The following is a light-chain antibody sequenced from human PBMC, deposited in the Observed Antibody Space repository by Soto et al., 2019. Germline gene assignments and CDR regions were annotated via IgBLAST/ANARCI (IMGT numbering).Light chain of an antibody. V-gene: IGLV1-51*02. Sequence: QSVLTQPPSVSAAPGQKVTISCSGSSSNIGNKYVSWYQQLPGTAPKLLIYENNKRPSGIPDPFSGSKSGTSATLGITGLQTGDEADYYCGTWDSSLSAGVFGGGTKLTVL. CDR2: ENN. CDR1: SSNIGNKY. CDR3: GTWDSSLSAGV. J-gene: IGLJ3*02.